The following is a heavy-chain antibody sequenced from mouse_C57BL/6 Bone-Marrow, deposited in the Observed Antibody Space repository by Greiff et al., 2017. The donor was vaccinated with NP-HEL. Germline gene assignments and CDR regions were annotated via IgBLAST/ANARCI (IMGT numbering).Heavy chain of an antibody. V-gene: IGHV10-3*01. D-gene: IGHD1-1*01. CDR3: VRANYYGSSPWFAY. Sequence: EVQRVESGGGLVQPKGSLKLSCAASGFTFNTYAMHWVRQAPGKGLEWVARIRSKSSNYATYYADSVKDRFTISRDDSQSMLYLQMNNLKTEDTAMYYCVRANYYGSSPWFAYWGQGTLVTVSA. CDR2: IRSKSSNYAT. J-gene: IGHJ3*01. CDR1: GFTFNTYA.